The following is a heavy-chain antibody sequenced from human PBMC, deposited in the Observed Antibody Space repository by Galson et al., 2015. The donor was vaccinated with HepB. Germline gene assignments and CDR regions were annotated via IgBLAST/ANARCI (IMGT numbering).Heavy chain of an antibody. CDR2: ISGSGQST. CDR3: TKDREAPYDFLYYFDY. J-gene: IGHJ4*02. Sequence: SLRLSCAASGFTFPNFAMSWVRQAPGKGLEWVAGISGSGQSTHYADSVKGRFTISRDNSKNALYLQMTSLRGEDMALNYCTKDREAPYDFLYYFDYWGQGTLVTVSS. V-gene: IGHV3-23*01. CDR1: GFTFPNFA. D-gene: IGHD3/OR15-3a*01.